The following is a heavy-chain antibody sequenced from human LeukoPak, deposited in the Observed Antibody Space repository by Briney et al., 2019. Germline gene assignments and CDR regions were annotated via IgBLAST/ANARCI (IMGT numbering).Heavy chain of an antibody. CDR1: GGSITTYY. D-gene: IGHD6-13*01. V-gene: IGHV4-4*07. J-gene: IGHJ4*02. CDR2: IYSSGRT. Sequence: SETLSLTCSVSGGSITTYYWSWIRQPAGKGLEWIGRIYSSGRTNYNPSLKNRVTMSVDTSKNQFSLKLSSVTAADTAVYYCARDVVAAAGTWDYWGQGTLVTVSS. CDR3: ARDVVAAAGTWDY.